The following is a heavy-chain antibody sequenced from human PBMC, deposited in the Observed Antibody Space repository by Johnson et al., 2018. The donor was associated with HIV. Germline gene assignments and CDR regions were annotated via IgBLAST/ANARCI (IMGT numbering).Heavy chain of an antibody. CDR1: GFTFDDYA. Sequence: VQLVESGGGLVQPGRSLRLSCAPSGFTFDDYAMHWVRQAPGKGLEWVSGITWNSGSIGYADSVKGRFTISRDNAKNSLYLQMNSLRAEDTAVYYCARGDPDLRYFDWLGAFDMWGQGTVVTVSS. CDR3: ARGDPDLRYFDWLGAFDM. V-gene: IGHV3-9*01. J-gene: IGHJ3*02. D-gene: IGHD3-9*01. CDR2: ITWNSGSI.